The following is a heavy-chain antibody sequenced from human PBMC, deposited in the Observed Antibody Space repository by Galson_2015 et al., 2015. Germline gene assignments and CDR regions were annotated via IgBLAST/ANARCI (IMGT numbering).Heavy chain of an antibody. D-gene: IGHD5-18*01. CDR2: ITAGNGTT. CDR1: GYTFTSYA. Sequence: SVKVSCKASGYTFTSYAMHWVRQAPGQRLEWMGWITAGNGTTNYSQKFQGRVTITRDKSASTAYMELSSLRSEDTAVYYCARSTGLQRWLLNAFDFWGQGTMVTVSS. V-gene: IGHV1-3*01. J-gene: IGHJ3*01. CDR3: ARSTGLQRWLLNAFDF.